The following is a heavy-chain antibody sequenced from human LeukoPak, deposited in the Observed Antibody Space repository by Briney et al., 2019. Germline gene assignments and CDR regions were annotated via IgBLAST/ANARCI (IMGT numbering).Heavy chain of an antibody. V-gene: IGHV4-34*01. CDR2: ISHSGTT. D-gene: IGHD3-16*01. CDR1: GGSFSGYY. Sequence: SETLSLTCDVSGGSFSGYYWSWIRQPPGKGLEWIGEISHSGTTNYNPSLKSRVSMSVGASSTQFSLIMTSVTAADTAVYYCATSGWNGGGGFDPWGQGTLVTVSS. CDR3: ATSGWNGGGGFDP. J-gene: IGHJ5*02.